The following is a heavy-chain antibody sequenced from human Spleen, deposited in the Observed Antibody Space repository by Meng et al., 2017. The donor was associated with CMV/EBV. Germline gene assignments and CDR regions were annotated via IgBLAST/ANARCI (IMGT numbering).Heavy chain of an antibody. D-gene: IGHD3-3*01. J-gene: IGHJ6*02. Sequence: KVSCKASGYSFTTYWIGWVRQMPGKSLEWMGVIYPRDSDTRYSPSFQGQVTISADKSISTAYLQWSTLKASDTATYYCARTGVTIFGPGGYYGLDLWGQGTTVTVSS. V-gene: IGHV5-51*01. CDR2: IYPRDSDT. CDR1: GYSFTTYW. CDR3: ARTGVTIFGPGGYYGLDL.